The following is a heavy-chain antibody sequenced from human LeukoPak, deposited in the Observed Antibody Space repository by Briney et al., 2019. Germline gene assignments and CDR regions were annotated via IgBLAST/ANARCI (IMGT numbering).Heavy chain of an antibody. CDR1: GDSVSSNSAA. D-gene: IGHD6-19*01. V-gene: IGHV6-1*01. CDR3: AREATNIGHSSGCDY. CDR2: TYYRSKWYN. Sequence: SQILSLTCAISGDSVSSNSAAWNWIRQSPSRGLEWLGRTYYRSKWYNDYAVSVKSRITINPDTSKNQFSLQLNSVTPEDTAVYYCAREATNIGHSSGCDYWGQGTLVTVSS. J-gene: IGHJ4*02.